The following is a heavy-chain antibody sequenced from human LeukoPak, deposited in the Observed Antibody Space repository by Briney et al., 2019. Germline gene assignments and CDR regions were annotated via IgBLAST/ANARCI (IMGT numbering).Heavy chain of an antibody. D-gene: IGHD1-26*01. Sequence: GRSLRLSCAASGFTFSSYAMHWVRQAPGKGLEWVAVISYDGSNKYYADSVKGRFTTSRDNSKNTLYLQMNSLRAEDTAVYYCARETGGDNYYYYGMDVWGKGTTVTVSS. V-gene: IGHV3-30*04. J-gene: IGHJ6*04. CDR1: GFTFSSYA. CDR3: ARETGGDNYYYYGMDV. CDR2: ISYDGSNK.